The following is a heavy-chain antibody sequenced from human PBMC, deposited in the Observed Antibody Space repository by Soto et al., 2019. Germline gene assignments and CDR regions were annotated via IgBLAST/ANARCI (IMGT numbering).Heavy chain of an antibody. CDR1: GYSISSGYY. CDR3: ARAHYDTHFPHDY. J-gene: IGHJ4*02. D-gene: IGHD3-22*01. V-gene: IGHV4-38-2*01. CDR2: IYHSGST. Sequence: SETLSLTCAVSGYSISSGYYWGWIRQPPGKGLEWIGSIYHSGSTYYNPSLKSRVTISVDTAKNQFSLRLSSVTATDTAVYYCARAHYDTHFPHDYWGKGTLVTVSS.